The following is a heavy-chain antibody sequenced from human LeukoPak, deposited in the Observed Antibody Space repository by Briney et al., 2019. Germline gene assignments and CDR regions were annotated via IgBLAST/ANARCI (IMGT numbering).Heavy chain of an antibody. CDR3: ARSIELWPHFDY. Sequence: SDTLSLTCTLSARSISGYYWSWIRQPPGKGLEWIVYIYYGGSSNYSPSRKSRVTISVDTSTNQLALKLNYVRAADTAEYYCARSIELWPHFDYWRQGTLVTVSS. CDR1: ARSISGYY. D-gene: IGHD5-18*01. CDR2: IYYGGSS. V-gene: IGHV4-59*08. J-gene: IGHJ4*02.